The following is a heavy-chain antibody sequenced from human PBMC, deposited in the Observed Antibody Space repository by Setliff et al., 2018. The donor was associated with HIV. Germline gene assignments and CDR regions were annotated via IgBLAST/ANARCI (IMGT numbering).Heavy chain of an antibody. CDR1: GGSISSGSYY. V-gene: IGHV4-61*09. J-gene: IGHJ6*03. D-gene: IGHD5-12*01. CDR3: ARGVASYYYYMDV. Sequence: PSETLSLTCTVSGGSISSGSYYWSWIRQPAGKGLERIGHIYTSGSTNYNPSLKSRVTISVDTSKHQFSLKQSSVTAADTAVYYCARGVASYYYYMDVRGKGTTVTVSS. CDR2: IYTSGST.